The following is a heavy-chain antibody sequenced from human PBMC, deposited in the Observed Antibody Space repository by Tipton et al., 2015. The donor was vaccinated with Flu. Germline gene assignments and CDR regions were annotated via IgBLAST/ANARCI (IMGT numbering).Heavy chain of an antibody. CDR2: ISGSGGST. D-gene: IGHD3-10*01. Sequence: SLRLSSATSGFTFSIYAMSWVRQAPGKGLEWVSAISGSGGSTYYADSVKGRFSISRDNSKNTLYLQMNSLRAEDTAIYYCAKDKYYDSGSYPDYWGQGTLVTVSS. CDR1: GFTFSIYA. CDR3: AKDKYYDSGSYPDY. J-gene: IGHJ4*02. V-gene: IGHV3-23*01.